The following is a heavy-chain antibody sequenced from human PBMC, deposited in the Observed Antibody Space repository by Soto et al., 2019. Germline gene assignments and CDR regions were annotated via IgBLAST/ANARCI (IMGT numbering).Heavy chain of an antibody. CDR2: VNGDGSST. Sequence: EVQLVESGGGLVQPGGSLRLSCAASGFTFSSYWMHWVRQAPGKGLVWVSRVNGDGSSTSYADSVKGRFTISRDNAKNTVYLQMNSLRVEDTAVYYCARGGPYSSSEVDYWGQGTLVTVSS. V-gene: IGHV3-74*01. CDR3: ARGGPYSSSEVDY. D-gene: IGHD6-6*01. J-gene: IGHJ4*02. CDR1: GFTFSSYW.